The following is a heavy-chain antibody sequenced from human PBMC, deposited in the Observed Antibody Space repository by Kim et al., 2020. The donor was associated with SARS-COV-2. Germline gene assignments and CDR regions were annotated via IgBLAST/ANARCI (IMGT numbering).Heavy chain of an antibody. V-gene: IGHV3-30-3*01. CDR2: ISYDGSNK. CDR3: ARGYGSGSYGRIEFDP. Sequence: GGSLRLSCAASGFTFSSYAMHWVRQAPGKGLEWVAVISYDGSNKYYADSVKGRFTISRDNSKNTLYLQMNSLRAEDTAVYYCARGYGSGSYGRIEFDPWGQGTLVTVSS. D-gene: IGHD3-10*01. J-gene: IGHJ5*02. CDR1: GFTFSSYA.